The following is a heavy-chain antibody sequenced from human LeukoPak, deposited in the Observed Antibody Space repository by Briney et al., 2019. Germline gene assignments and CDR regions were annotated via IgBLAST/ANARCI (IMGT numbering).Heavy chain of an antibody. Sequence: GGSLRLSCVASGFSFSTSWMHWVRQAPGKGLLWLSRISSDGTNTKHADSVKGRFTISRDNAKNTLYLQMNSLRAEDTAVYYCARDQSQAGPTTVDYWGQGTLVTVSS. CDR3: ARDQSQAGPTTVDY. CDR1: GFSFSTSW. CDR2: ISSDGTNT. D-gene: IGHD1-14*01. V-gene: IGHV3-74*03. J-gene: IGHJ4*02.